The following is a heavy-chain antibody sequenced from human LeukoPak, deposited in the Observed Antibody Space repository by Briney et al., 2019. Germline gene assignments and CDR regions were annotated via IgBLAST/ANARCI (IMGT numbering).Heavy chain of an antibody. D-gene: IGHD6-19*01. CDR3: ARDFWSSGWYDY. V-gene: IGHV1-2*02. CDR1: GYTFTGYY. Sequence: EASVKVSCKASGYTFTGYYMHWVRQAPGQGLEWMGWINPNSGGTNYAQKFQGRVTMTRDTSISTAYMELSRLRSDDTAVYYCARDFWSSGWYDYWGQGTLVTVSS. J-gene: IGHJ4*02. CDR2: INPNSGGT.